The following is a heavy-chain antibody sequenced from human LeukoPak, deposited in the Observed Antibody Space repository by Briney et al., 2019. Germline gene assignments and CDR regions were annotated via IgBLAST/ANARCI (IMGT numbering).Heavy chain of an antibody. J-gene: IGHJ4*02. Sequence: GGSLRLSCAASEFTFSSYAMTWVRQAPGKGLEWVSAITGSGGSTYYADSVKGRFTLSRDNSKNTLYLQMNSLRAEDTAIYYCAKASVPSGLRYYFHYWGQGTLVTVSS. V-gene: IGHV3-23*01. CDR2: ITGSGGST. CDR1: EFTFSSYA. CDR3: AKASVPSGLRYYFHY. D-gene: IGHD6-19*01.